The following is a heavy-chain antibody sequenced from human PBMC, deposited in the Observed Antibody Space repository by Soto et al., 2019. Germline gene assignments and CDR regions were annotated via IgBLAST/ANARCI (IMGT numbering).Heavy chain of an antibody. CDR2: ISYDGSDK. CDR3: AKDLWSIIPPLDY. CDR1: RFTFSRYG. Sequence: GGSLRLSCAASRFTFSRYGMHWVRQAPGKGLEWVAVISYDGSDKYYADSVKGRFTISRDNSKNTLYLQMNSLRAEDTALYYCAKDLWSIIPPLDYWGQGTLATVSS. D-gene: IGHD3-10*01. J-gene: IGHJ4*02. V-gene: IGHV3-30*18.